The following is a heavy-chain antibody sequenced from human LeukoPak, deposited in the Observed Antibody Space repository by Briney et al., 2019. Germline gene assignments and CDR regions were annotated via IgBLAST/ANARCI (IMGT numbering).Heavy chain of an antibody. Sequence: GGSLRLSCAASGFTFSSYGMHWVRQAPGKGLEWVAVISYDGSNKYYADSVKGRFTISRDNSKNTLYLQMRAEDTAVYYCAKANNYGSGPRIYYYGMDVWGQGTTVTVSS. CDR3: AKANNYGSGPRIYYYGMDV. CDR2: ISYDGSNK. D-gene: IGHD3-10*01. J-gene: IGHJ6*02. V-gene: IGHV3-30*18. CDR1: GFTFSSYG.